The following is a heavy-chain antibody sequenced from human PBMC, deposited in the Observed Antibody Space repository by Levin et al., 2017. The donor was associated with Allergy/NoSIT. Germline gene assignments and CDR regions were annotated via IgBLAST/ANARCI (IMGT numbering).Heavy chain of an antibody. CDR2: INHSGST. CDR1: GGSFSGYY. J-gene: IGHJ4*02. Sequence: PSETLSLTCAVYGGSFSGYYWSWIRQPPGKGLEWIGEINHSGSTNYNPSLKSRVTISVDTSKNQFSLKLSSVTAADTAVYYCARAPYYDYVWGSLYYFDYWGQGTLVTVSS. CDR3: ARAPYYDYVWGSLYYFDY. V-gene: IGHV4-34*01. D-gene: IGHD3-16*01.